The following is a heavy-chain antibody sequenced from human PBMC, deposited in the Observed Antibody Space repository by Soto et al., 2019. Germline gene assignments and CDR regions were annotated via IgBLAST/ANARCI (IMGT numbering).Heavy chain of an antibody. D-gene: IGHD3-3*01. V-gene: IGHV4-59*08. CDR1: GGSISSYY. CDR2: IYYSGST. CDR3: ARERRYDFWSRHYTGMLTADYYYYMDV. Sequence: ETLSLTCTVSGGSISSYYWSWIRQPPGKGLEWIGYIYYSGSTNYNPSLKSRVTISVDTSKNQFSLKLSSVTAADTAVYYCARERRYDFWSRHYTGMLTADYYYYMDVWGKGTTVTVSS. J-gene: IGHJ6*03.